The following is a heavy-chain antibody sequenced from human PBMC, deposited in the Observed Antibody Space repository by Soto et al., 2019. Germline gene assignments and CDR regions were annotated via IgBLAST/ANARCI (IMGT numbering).Heavy chain of an antibody. CDR3: ARDREKSPHLTFDA. D-gene: IGHD3-9*01. J-gene: IGHJ4*02. CDR1: GFIVSNNY. V-gene: IGHV3-66*01. Sequence: GGSLRLSCAVSGFIVSNNYMSWVRQAPGKGLEWVSVVYSHGSTYYTDSVKGRFTISRDTSKNTLYLQMNNLRVEDTAVYYCARDREKSPHLTFDAWGRGTLVTVSS. CDR2: VYSHGST.